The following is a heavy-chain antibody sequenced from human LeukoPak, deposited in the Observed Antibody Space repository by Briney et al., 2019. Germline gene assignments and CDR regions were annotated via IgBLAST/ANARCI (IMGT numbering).Heavy chain of an antibody. V-gene: IGHV1-18*01. CDR2: ISAYNGNT. CDR1: GYSFTSFP. D-gene: IGHD3-16*02. Sequence: ASVKVSCKASGYSFTSFPIIWVRQAPGQGLEWMGWISAYNGNTNYAQKLQGRVTMTTDTSTSTAFMELRSLTSDDTAVYYCARVMGGSYPDYWGQGTLVIVSS. CDR3: ARVMGGSYPDY. J-gene: IGHJ4*02.